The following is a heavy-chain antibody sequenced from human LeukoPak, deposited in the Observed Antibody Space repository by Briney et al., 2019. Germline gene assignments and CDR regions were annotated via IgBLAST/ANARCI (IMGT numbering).Heavy chain of an antibody. V-gene: IGHV3-66*01. D-gene: IGHD6-19*01. CDR1: GFTVSSNC. CDR3: VCTTQWLN. Sequence: GSLRLSCAASGFTVSSNCMSWVRQAPGKGLEWVSVIYSGGSTYYADSVKGRFTISRDNSKNTLYLQMNSLRAEDTAVYYCVCTTQWLNWGQGTLVTVSS. J-gene: IGHJ4*02. CDR2: IYSGGST.